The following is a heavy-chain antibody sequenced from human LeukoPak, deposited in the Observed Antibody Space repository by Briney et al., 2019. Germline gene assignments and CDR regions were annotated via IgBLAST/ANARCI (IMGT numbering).Heavy chain of an antibody. CDR3: ARDSPEDGDYVCGEDH. CDR2: ISYDGSNK. V-gene: IGHV3-30-3*01. D-gene: IGHD4-17*01. Sequence: GGSLRLSCAASGFTFSSYAMHWVRQAPGKGLEWVVVISYDGSNKYYADSVKGRFTISRDNSKNTLYLQMNSLRAEDTAVYYCARDSPEDGDYVCGEDHGGQRTLVTVSS. J-gene: IGHJ4*02. CDR1: GFTFSSYA.